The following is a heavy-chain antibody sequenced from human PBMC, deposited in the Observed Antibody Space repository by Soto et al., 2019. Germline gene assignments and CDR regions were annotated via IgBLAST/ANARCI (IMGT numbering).Heavy chain of an antibody. Sequence: QVQLVQSGAEEKKPGASVKVSCKASGYTFTIYSMHWVRQAPGQRLEWMGWINAGNGNTKYSQKFQGRVTITRDTSASTAYMELSSLRSEDTAVYYCARGGESFGIGYGMDVWGQGTTVTVSS. CDR3: ARGGESFGIGYGMDV. CDR2: INAGNGNT. D-gene: IGHD3-16*01. CDR1: GYTFTIYS. V-gene: IGHV1-3*05. J-gene: IGHJ6*02.